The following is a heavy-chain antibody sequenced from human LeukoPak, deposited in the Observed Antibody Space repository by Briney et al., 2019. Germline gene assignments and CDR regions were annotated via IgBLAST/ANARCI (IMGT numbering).Heavy chain of an antibody. CDR1: RYTFTSYY. J-gene: IGHJ3*02. D-gene: IGHD3-3*01. Sequence: GASVKVSCKASRYTFTSYYMHWVRQAPGQGLEWMGIINPSGGSTSYAQKFQGRVTMTRDTSTSTVYMELSSLRSEDTAVYYCAREVKAVDFWSGYGAFDIWGQGTMVTVSS. V-gene: IGHV1-46*01. CDR2: INPSGGST. CDR3: AREVKAVDFWSGYGAFDI.